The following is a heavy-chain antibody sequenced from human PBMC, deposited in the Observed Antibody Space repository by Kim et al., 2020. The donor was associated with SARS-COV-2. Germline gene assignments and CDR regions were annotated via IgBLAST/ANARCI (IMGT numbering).Heavy chain of an antibody. Sequence: GGSLRLSCAASGFTFTIFGMHWARQAPGKGLEWVSIISQDASHIYYADSAEGRFIVSRDNSKNTVYLQMNSLRVEDTALYYCAIEQSVSFDRWGTGTLVT. CDR1: GFTFTIFG. V-gene: IGHV3-30*03. D-gene: IGHD4-4*01. CDR3: AIEQSVSFDR. CDR2: ISQDASHI. J-gene: IGHJ5*02.